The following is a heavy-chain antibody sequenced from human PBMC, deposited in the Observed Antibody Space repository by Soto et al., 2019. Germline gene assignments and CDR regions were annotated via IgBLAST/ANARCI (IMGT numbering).Heavy chain of an antibody. CDR2: ISYDGSNQ. D-gene: IGHD3-16*02. V-gene: IGHV3-30*18. CDR1: GFTFSSYG. CDR3: AKALGELSPESYDH. J-gene: IGHJ4*02. Sequence: QVQLVESGGGVVQPGRSLRLSCAASGFTFSSYGMHWVRQAPGKVLEWVAIISYDGSNQYYADSVKGRFTISRDNSKNTLYLQMNSLRAEDTAVYYCAKALGELSPESYDHWGQGVLVTVSS.